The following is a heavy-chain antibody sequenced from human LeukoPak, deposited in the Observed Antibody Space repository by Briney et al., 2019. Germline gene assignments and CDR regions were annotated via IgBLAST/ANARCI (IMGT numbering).Heavy chain of an antibody. D-gene: IGHD2-2*01. CDR1: GFTFNNYG. V-gene: IGHV3-33*01. CDR3: ARVGTSWAFDY. CDR2: IWYDGSNK. J-gene: IGHJ4*02. Sequence: GRSLRLSCAASGFTFNNYGMHWVRQAPGKGLEWVAVIWYDGSNKYYGDSVKGRFTISRDNSKNTLYLQMNSLRAEDTAVYYCARVGTSWAFDYWGQGILVTVSS.